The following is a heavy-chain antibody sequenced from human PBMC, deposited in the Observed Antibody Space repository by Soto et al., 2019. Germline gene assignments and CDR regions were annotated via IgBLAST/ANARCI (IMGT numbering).Heavy chain of an antibody. J-gene: IGHJ6*02. CDR1: GGSISSGGYY. V-gene: IGHV4-31*03. D-gene: IGHD6-13*01. Sequence: LSLTCTVSGGSISSGGYYWSWIRQHPGKGLEWIGYIYYSGSTYYNPSLKSRVTISVDTSKNQFSLKLSSVTAADTAVYYCARAGIAAADTPYYYYGMDVWGQGTTVTVSS. CDR3: ARAGIAAADTPYYYYGMDV. CDR2: IYYSGST.